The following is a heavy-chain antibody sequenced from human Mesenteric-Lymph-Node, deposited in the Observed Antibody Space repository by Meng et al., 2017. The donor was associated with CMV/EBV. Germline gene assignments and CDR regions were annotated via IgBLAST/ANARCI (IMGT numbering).Heavy chain of an antibody. J-gene: IGHJ6*02. V-gene: IGHV1-8*03. CDR2: MNPNSGNT. D-gene: IGHD3-9*01. CDR1: GYTFTSYD. CDR3: ARGRLLRYFDWLSDYYYYGMDV. Sequence: ASVKVSCKASGYTFTSYDINWVRQATGQGLEWMGWMNPNSGNTGYAQKFQGRVTINRNTSISTAYMELSSLRSEDTAVYYCARGRLLRYFDWLSDYYYYGMDVWGQGTTVTVSS.